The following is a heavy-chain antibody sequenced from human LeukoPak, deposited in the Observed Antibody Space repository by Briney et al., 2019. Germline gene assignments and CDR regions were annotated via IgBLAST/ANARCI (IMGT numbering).Heavy chain of an antibody. CDR3: AKADGGQWPSSYYYYYMDV. CDR2: ISGRGRDT. V-gene: IGHV3-23*01. CDR1: GLTFSTYA. D-gene: IGHD6-19*01. J-gene: IGHJ6*03. Sequence: PGGSLRLSCAASGLTFSTYAMSWVRQAPGKGLEWLSAISGRGRDTYYAESVKGRFTISRDNSKNTLYLQMNSLRAEDTAVYYCAKADGGQWPSSYYYYYMDVWGKGTTVTVSS.